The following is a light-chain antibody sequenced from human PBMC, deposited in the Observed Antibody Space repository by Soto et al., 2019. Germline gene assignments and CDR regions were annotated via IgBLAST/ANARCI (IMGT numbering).Light chain of an antibody. CDR2: GAS. CDR1: QSVSSN. CDR3: QQYNNWTPFT. V-gene: IGKV3-15*01. J-gene: IGKJ4*01. Sequence: EIVMTQSPATLSVSPGERATLSCRASQSVSSNLAWYQQKPGQAPRLLIYGASTRATGIPARFSGSGSGTEFTLTISSLQSEDFAVYYCQQYNNWTPFTFGGGTKVDMK.